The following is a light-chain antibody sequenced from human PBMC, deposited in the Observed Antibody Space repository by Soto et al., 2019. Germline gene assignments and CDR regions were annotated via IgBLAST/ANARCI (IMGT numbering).Light chain of an antibody. CDR2: VVN. CDR1: SSDIGAYDY. V-gene: IGLV2-14*01. Sequence: VLTQPASLSASPGQSITMSCTGTSSDIGAYDYVSWFQQHPGQAPKLMISVVNNRPSGVSNRFSGSKSGNTAYLTISGLQLDHEAEYICCSFRSSRSQLVGSATTVT. CDR3: CSFRSSRSQL. J-gene: IGLJ6*01.